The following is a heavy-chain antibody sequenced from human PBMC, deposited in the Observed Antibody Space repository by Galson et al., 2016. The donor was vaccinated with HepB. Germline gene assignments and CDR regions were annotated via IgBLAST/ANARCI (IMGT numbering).Heavy chain of an antibody. CDR1: GDSISGYF. D-gene: IGHD4-17*01. Sequence: SETLSLTCTVSGDSISGYFWSWVRQPPGKGLEWIGYIHSSGSSNSNPSLKSRLTMSADMSKNQLSLRLTSLTDADTALYYCARDNGDYPYYFAFWGQGTRVTVSS. CDR3: ARDNGDYPYYFAF. CDR2: IHSSGSS. J-gene: IGHJ4*02. V-gene: IGHV4-59*01.